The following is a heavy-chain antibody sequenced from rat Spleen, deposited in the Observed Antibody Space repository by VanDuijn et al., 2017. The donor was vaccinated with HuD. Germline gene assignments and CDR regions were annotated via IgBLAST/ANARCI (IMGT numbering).Heavy chain of an antibody. CDR2: VSYDGYKT. D-gene: IGHD1-6*01. CDR3: ARGGFFRY. Sequence: EVQLVESGGGLVQPGRSMKLSCAASGLSFSNYDMAWVRQAPTKGLEWVATVSYDGYKTYYGDSVKGRFTISRDNAKSTLYLQMNNLRSEDTATYYGARGGFFRYWGQGVMVTVSS. J-gene: IGHJ2*01. V-gene: IGHV5-29*01. CDR1: GLSFSNYD.